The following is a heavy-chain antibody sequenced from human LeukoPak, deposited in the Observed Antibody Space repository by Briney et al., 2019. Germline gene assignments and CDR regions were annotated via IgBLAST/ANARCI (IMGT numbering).Heavy chain of an antibody. CDR2: ISAYNGNT. D-gene: IGHD2-2*01. V-gene: IGHV1-18*01. CDR1: GYTFTSYG. J-gene: IGHJ6*03. Sequence: ASVKVSCKASGYTFTSYGISWVRQAPGQGLEWMGWISAYNGNTNYAQKLQGRVTMTTDTSTSTAYMELRSLRSDDTAVCYCARVTQYLYYMDVWGKGTTVTVSS. CDR3: ARVTQYLYYMDV.